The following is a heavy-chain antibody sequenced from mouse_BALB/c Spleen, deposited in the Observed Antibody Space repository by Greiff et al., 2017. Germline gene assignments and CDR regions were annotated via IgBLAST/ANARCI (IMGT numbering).Heavy chain of an antibody. Sequence: VNLVVSGAELMKPGASVKISCKATGYTFSSYWIEWVKQRPGHGLEWIGEILPGSGSTNYNEKFKGKATFTADTSSNTAYMQLSSLTSEDSAVYYCAREGITTVVARGWYFDVWGAGTTVTVSS. CDR1: GYTFSSYW. J-gene: IGHJ1*01. D-gene: IGHD1-1*01. V-gene: IGHV1-9*01. CDR3: AREGITTVVARGWYFDV. CDR2: ILPGSGST.